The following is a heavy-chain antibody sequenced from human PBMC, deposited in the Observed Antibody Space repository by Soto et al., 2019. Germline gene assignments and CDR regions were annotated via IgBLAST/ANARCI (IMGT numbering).Heavy chain of an antibody. Sequence: EVQLVESGGGLVQPGGSLRLSCAGSGFIFSNYWMHWVRQAPGKGLEWVSRIDHDGPTDYADSVRGRFTTSRDNAESTLYLQMNRLRPEVTAVYYCVRDSHGDYWGQGTLVTVSS. CDR1: GFIFSNYW. V-gene: IGHV3-74*01. CDR3: VRDSHGDY. CDR2: IDHDGPT. J-gene: IGHJ4*02.